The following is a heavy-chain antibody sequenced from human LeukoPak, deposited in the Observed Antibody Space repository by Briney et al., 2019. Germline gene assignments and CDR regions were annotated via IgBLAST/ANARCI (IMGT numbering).Heavy chain of an antibody. CDR1: GFTFSSYG. V-gene: IGHV3-33*01. D-gene: IGHD1-26*01. CDR2: IWYDGSNK. Sequence: GRSLRLSCAASGFTFSSYGMHWVRQAPGKGLEWVAVIWYDGSNKYYADSVKGRFTISRDNSKNTLYLQMNSLRAEDTAVYYCAIDSGSGNNDYWGQGNLVSVSP. J-gene: IGHJ4*02. CDR3: AIDSGSGNNDY.